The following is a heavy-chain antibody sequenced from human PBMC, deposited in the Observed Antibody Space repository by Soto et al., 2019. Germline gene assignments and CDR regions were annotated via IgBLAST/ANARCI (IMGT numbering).Heavy chain of an antibody. CDR3: AKECSGGSCFYGMDV. D-gene: IGHD2-15*01. V-gene: IGHV3-30*18. J-gene: IGHJ6*02. CDR1: GFTFSSYG. CDR2: ISYDGSNK. Sequence: PGGSLRLSCAASGFTFSSYGMHWVRQAPGKGLEWVAVISYDGSNKYYADSVKGRFTISRDNSKNTLYLQMNSLRAEDTAVYYCAKECSGGSCFYGMDVWGQGPTVSVSS.